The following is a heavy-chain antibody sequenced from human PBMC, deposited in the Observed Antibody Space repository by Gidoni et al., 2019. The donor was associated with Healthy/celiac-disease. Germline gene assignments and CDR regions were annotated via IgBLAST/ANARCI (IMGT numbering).Heavy chain of an antibody. Sequence: QVQLVESGGGVVQPGRSLRLSCAASGFTFSSYGMHWVRQAPGKGLEWVAVIWYDGSNKYYADSVKGRFTISRDKSKNTLYLQMNSLRAEDTAVYYCARDDLAYCGGDCYSGDYWGQGTLVTVSS. CDR1: GFTFSSYG. V-gene: IGHV3-33*01. CDR2: IWYDGSNK. D-gene: IGHD2-21*02. J-gene: IGHJ4*02. CDR3: ARDDLAYCGGDCYSGDY.